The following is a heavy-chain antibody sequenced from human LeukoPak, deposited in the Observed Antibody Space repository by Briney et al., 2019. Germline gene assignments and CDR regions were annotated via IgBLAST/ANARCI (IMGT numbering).Heavy chain of an antibody. CDR3: TRVGYIDEGIDY. D-gene: IGHD5-24*01. CDR1: GFPFSSYW. J-gene: IGHJ4*02. CDR2: IKQDGSKK. Sequence: GGSLRLSCVASGFPFSSYWMTWVRQAPGKGLGWVANIKQDGSKKSYVDSVKGRFTISRDNAKNSLYLQMNSLRAEDTAIYYCTRVGYIDEGIDYCGQGTLVTVSS. V-gene: IGHV3-7*04.